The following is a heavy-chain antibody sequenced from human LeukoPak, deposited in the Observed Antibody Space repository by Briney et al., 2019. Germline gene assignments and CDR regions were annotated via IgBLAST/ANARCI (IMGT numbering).Heavy chain of an antibody. D-gene: IGHD6-13*01. CDR2: INHSGST. Sequence: SETLSLTCAVYGGSFSGYYWSWIRQPPGKGLEWIGEINHSGSTYYNPSLKSRVTISVDTSKNQFSLKLSSVTAADTAVYYCARALAAPSNWFDPWGQGTLVTVSS. CDR3: ARALAAPSNWFDP. CDR1: GGSFSGYY. V-gene: IGHV4-34*01. J-gene: IGHJ5*02.